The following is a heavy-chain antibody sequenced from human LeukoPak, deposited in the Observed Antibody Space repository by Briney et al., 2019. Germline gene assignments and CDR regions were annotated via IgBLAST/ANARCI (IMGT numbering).Heavy chain of an antibody. CDR2: ISYDVSDK. J-gene: IGHJ6*03. CDR1: GFNFSSSV. CDR3: ARDPYSGSYGNNYYYYMDV. V-gene: IGHV3-30*04. Sequence: GGSLRLSCAGSGFNFSSSVVHWVRQAPGKGLEWVAVISYDVSDKYYADSVKGRFTISRDNAQNSLYLQMNSLRAEDTAVYYCARDPYSGSYGNNYYYYMDVWGKGTTVTISS. D-gene: IGHD5-12*01.